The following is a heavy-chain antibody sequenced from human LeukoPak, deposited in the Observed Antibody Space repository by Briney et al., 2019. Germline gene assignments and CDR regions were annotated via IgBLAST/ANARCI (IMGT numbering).Heavy chain of an antibody. J-gene: IGHJ4*02. V-gene: IGHV3-23*01. D-gene: IGHD5-18*01. CDR2: ISASGADT. CDR1: GFIFAKYA. Sequence: GGSLRLSCTTSGFIFAKYAMAWVRQSPGKGLEWVSTISASGADTYYADSVKGRFTISRDNSKNTLYLQMNSLRAEDTAVYYCAKDGGYSFGSWGQGTLVTVSS. CDR3: AKDGGYSFGS.